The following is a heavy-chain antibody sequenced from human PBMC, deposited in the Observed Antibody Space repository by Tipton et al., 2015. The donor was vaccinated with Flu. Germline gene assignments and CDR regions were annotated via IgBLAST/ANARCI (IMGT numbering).Heavy chain of an antibody. Sequence: QLVQSGAEMKKPGESLKISCKGSGYSFTTYWIHWVRQMPGKELEWMGSIFPGISDTRYSPSFQGQVTMSADKSISTAYLQWSRLTASDTGMYYCAAAVAAYAFDIWGQGTMVTVSS. J-gene: IGHJ3*02. CDR1: GYSFTTYW. V-gene: IGHV5-51*03. CDR2: IFPGISDT. CDR3: AAAVAAYAFDI. D-gene: IGHD6-19*01.